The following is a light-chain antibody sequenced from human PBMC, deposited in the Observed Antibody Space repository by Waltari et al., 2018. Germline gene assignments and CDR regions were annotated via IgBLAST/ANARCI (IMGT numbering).Light chain of an antibody. Sequence: QSVLTPPPSVSAIPGKRVTIPLSGDNSNIASNFVSWFHQAPQMAPKLLIHTSNQRPSGGPDCFPGTRSGPSAPLAISVRQSEDADNYYCASWDDGLSGWMFGGGTKVTVL. CDR1: NSNIASNF. CDR2: TSN. CDR3: ASWDDGLSGWM. J-gene: IGLJ3*02. V-gene: IGLV1-47*02.